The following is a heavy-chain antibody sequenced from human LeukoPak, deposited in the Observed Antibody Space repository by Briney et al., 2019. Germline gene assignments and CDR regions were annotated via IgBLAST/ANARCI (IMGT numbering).Heavy chain of an antibody. Sequence: GGSLRLSCAASGFTFSSYAMSWVRQAPGKGLEWVSAISGSGGSTYYADSVKGRFTISRDNPKNTLYLQMNSLRAEDTAVYYCANTAIWQGSAFDIWGQGTMVTVSS. CDR2: ISGSGGST. D-gene: IGHD2-21*01. CDR1: GFTFSSYA. V-gene: IGHV3-23*01. J-gene: IGHJ3*02. CDR3: ANTAIWQGSAFDI.